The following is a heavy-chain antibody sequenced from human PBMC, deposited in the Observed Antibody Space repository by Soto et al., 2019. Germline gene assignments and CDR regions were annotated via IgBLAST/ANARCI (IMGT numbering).Heavy chain of an antibody. D-gene: IGHD3-10*01. V-gene: IGHV3-66*01. CDR2: IYTGDST. CDR1: GFIVSSSC. CDR3: ARDGGAGSGSYFPPLYYYGMDV. Sequence: PSWSLRLCGAACGFIVSSSCMSWDHQAPGKGLEWVSIIYTGDSTYYADSVKGRSTISRDNSKNTLYLQMNSLRAEDTAVYYCARDGGAGSGSYFPPLYYYGMDVWGQGTTVTVSS. J-gene: IGHJ6*02.